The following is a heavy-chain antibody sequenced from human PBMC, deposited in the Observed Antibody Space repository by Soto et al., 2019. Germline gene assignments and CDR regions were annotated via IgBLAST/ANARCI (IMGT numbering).Heavy chain of an antibody. Sequence: GGSLRLSCAASGFTFSSYGMHWVRQAPGKGLEWVAVIWYDGSNKYYADSVKGRFTISRDNSKNTLYLQMNSLRAEDTAVYYCARDHKTDAFDIWGQGTMVTVSS. V-gene: IGHV3-33*01. J-gene: IGHJ3*02. CDR1: GFTFSSYG. CDR3: ARDHKTDAFDI. CDR2: IWYDGSNK.